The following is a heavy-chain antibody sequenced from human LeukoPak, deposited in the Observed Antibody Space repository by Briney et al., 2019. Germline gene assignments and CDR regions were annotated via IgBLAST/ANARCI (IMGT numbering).Heavy chain of an antibody. Sequence: GGSLRLSCAASGFTFSTYEMNWVRQAPGKGLEGVSYISSSGSTIYYADSVKGRFTISRDNAKNSLYLQMNSLRAEDTAIYYCARDGDLTPAVPFDYWGQGTLVTVSS. J-gene: IGHJ4*02. V-gene: IGHV3-48*03. D-gene: IGHD6-25*01. CDR3: ARDGDLTPAVPFDY. CDR2: ISSSGSTI. CDR1: GFTFSTYE.